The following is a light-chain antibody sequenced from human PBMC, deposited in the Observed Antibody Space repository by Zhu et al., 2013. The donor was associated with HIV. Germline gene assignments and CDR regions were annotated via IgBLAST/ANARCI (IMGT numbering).Light chain of an antibody. Sequence: SYDLTQPPSVSLSPGQTASITCSGDKLGYKYASWYQQKPGQSPVLVIFQDTERPSGIPERFSGSNSGNTATLTISGTQAMDEADYYCQAWDSSTAVFGGGTKLTAL. CDR1: KLGYKY. V-gene: IGLV3-1*01. J-gene: IGLJ2*01. CDR2: QDT. CDR3: QAWDSSTAV.